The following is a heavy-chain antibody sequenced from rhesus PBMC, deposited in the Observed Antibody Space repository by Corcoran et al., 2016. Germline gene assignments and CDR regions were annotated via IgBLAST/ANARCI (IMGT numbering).Heavy chain of an antibody. CDR1: GYSISSGYG. CDR3: VRHPEHANFEYRFPV. Sequence: QGQLQESGPGLVKPSETLSLICSVSGYSISSGYGWSWIRQPPGRGLEWIGYIGGSDGPPNNNPSLKSRVTISKDTTKNQFSLKLTSVVAADTAVYYCVRHPEHANFEYRFPVWGAGVLVTVSS. D-gene: IGHD4-17*01. CDR2: IGGSDGPP. V-gene: IGHV4-127*01. J-gene: IGHJ5-1*01.